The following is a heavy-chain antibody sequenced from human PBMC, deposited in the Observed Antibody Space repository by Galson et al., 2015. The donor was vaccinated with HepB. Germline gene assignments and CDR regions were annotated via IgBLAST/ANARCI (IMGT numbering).Heavy chain of an antibody. J-gene: IGHJ2*01. CDR1: GGSISSGSYY. Sequence: TVSLTCTVSGGSISSGSYYWNWIRQHPGKGLEWIGYIYYSGSTYYNPSLRSRVTISVDTSENQFSLKLTSVTAADTAVYYCARGPISERHFGLWGRGTLVTVSS. CDR3: ARGPISERHFGL. D-gene: IGHD3-3*02. V-gene: IGHV4-31*03. CDR2: IYYSGST.